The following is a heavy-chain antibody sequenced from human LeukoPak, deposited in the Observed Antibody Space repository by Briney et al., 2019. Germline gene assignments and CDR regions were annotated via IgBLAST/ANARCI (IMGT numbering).Heavy chain of an antibody. CDR2: ISGSGAST. Sequence: GGSLRLSCAASGFTFSSYAMNWVRQAPGKGLEWVSTISGSGASTYYADSAKGRFTISRDNSKNTLYLQMNSLRAEDTAVYYCAKRCSGGSCWGFDNWGQGTLVTVSS. CDR1: GFTFSSYA. J-gene: IGHJ4*02. V-gene: IGHV3-23*01. D-gene: IGHD2-15*01. CDR3: AKRCSGGSCWGFDN.